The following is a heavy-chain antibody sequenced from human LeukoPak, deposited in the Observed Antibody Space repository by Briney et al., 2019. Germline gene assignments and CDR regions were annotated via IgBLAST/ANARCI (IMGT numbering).Heavy chain of an antibody. J-gene: IGHJ4*02. CDR1: GFTFSSYG. Sequence: GGSLRLSCAASGFTFSSYGMHWVRQAPGKGLEWVSAISGSGGSTYYADSVKGRFTISRDNSKNTLYLQMNSLRAEDTAVYYCAKVVVAGTGIDYWGQGTLVTVSS. D-gene: IGHD6-19*01. V-gene: IGHV3-23*01. CDR3: AKVVVAGTGIDY. CDR2: ISGSGGST.